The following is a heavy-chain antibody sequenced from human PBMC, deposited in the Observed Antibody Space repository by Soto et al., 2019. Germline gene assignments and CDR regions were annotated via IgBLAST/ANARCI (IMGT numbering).Heavy chain of an antibody. J-gene: IGHJ4*02. CDR1: GFTFSIYA. D-gene: IGHD3-22*01. CDR3: AKDAPGSCWLSDY. V-gene: IGHV3-23*01. Sequence: PGGSLRLSCAASGFTFSIYAMSWVRQAPGKGLEWVSTIGGSGGDTTYADFVRGRFTVSRDNSRNTLYLQMNSLRAEDTAIYYCAKDAPGSCWLSDYCGGGDLVTVS. CDR2: IGGSGGDT.